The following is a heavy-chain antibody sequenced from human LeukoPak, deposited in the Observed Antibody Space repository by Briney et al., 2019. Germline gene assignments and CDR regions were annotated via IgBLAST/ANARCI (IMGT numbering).Heavy chain of an antibody. CDR2: ISSSSSYI. J-gene: IGHJ4*02. D-gene: IGHD3-10*01. V-gene: IGHV3-21*01. Sequence: GGSLRLSCAASGFTFSSYSMNWVRQAPGKGLEWVSSISSSSSYIYYADSVKGRFTISRDNAKNSLYPQMNSLRAEDTAVYYCARDEKYGSGSHSFDYWGQGTLVTVSS. CDR3: ARDEKYGSGSHSFDY. CDR1: GFTFSSYS.